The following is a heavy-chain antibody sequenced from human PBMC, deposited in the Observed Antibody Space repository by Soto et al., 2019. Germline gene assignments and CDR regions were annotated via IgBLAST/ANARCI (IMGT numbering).Heavy chain of an antibody. D-gene: IGHD1-1*01. J-gene: IGHJ3*01. CDR1: GGSISSGGYY. Sequence: QVQLQESGPGLVKPSQTLSLTCTVSGGSISSGGYYWSWIRQHPGKGLEWIGYISYSGSTYYNPPHKSRVTITVDTSKNRLSLELISVTAAHRAVYYCASVRLSRGYRGAFGPWGRGRLVTVSS. V-gene: IGHV4-31*03. CDR2: ISYSGST. CDR3: ASVRLSRGYRGAFGP.